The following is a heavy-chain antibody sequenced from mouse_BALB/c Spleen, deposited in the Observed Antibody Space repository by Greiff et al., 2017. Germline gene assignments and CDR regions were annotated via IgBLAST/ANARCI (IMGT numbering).Heavy chain of an antibody. CDR3: ARWGDYGWYFDV. Sequence: VQLKQSGPELVKPGASVKIPCKASGYTFTDYNMDWVKQSHGKSLEWIGDINPNNGGTIYNQKFKGKATLTVDKSSNNAYMELRSLTSEDTAVYCCARWGDYGWYFDVWGAGTTVTVSS. V-gene: IGHV1-18*01. J-gene: IGHJ1*01. D-gene: IGHD2-4*01. CDR2: INPNNGGT. CDR1: GYTFTDYN.